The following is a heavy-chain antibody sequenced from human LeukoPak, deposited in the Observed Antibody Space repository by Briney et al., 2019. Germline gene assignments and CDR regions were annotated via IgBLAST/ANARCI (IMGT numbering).Heavy chain of an antibody. CDR3: ARVYTSAGAFDI. D-gene: IGHD6-13*01. Sequence: SETLSLTCTVSGGSISFYYWSWIRQPAGKGLEWIGRIYTSGSTNYNPSLKSRVTMSVDTSKNQFSLKLRSVTAADTAVYYCARVYTSAGAFDIWGQGTMVTVPS. CDR1: GGSISFYY. V-gene: IGHV4-4*07. CDR2: IYTSGST. J-gene: IGHJ3*02.